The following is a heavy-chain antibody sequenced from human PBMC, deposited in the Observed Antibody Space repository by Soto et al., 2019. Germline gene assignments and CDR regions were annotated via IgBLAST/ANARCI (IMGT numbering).Heavy chain of an antibody. J-gene: IGHJ4*02. CDR3: ARDSYDSSGYSTPFDY. Sequence: EVQLVESGGGLVKPGGSLRLSCAASGFTFSSYSMNWVRQAPGKGLEWVSSISSSSSYIYYADSVKGRFTISRDNAKNSLYLQMNSLRAEDTAVYYCARDSYDSSGYSTPFDYWGQGTLVTDSS. CDR2: ISSSSSYI. CDR1: GFTFSSYS. V-gene: IGHV3-21*01. D-gene: IGHD3-22*01.